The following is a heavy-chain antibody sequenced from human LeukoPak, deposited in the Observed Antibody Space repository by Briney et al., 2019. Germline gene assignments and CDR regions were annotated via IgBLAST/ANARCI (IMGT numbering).Heavy chain of an antibody. CDR1: GFTFSSYS. J-gene: IGHJ4*02. CDR3: AKDLSPGPD. V-gene: IGHV3-23*01. CDR2: IIGSGLTT. Sequence: PGGSLTLSCAASGFTFSSYSMNWVRQAPGKGLKWVSAIIGSGLTTYYADSVKGRFTISRDNSKNTLYLQMNSLRAEDTAVYYCAKDLSPGPDWGQGTLVTVSS.